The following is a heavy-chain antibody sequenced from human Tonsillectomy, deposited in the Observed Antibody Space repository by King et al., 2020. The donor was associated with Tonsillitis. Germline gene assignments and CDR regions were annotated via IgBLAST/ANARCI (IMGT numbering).Heavy chain of an antibody. CDR1: GFTFDDYA. Sequence: VQLVESGGGLVQPGRSLRLSCAASGFTFDDYAMHWVRQAPGKGLEWVSGISWNSGSIGYADSVKGRFTISRDNAKNSLYLQMNSLRAEDTALYYCAKDKSYSSALGGAFDIWGQGTMVTVSS. V-gene: IGHV3-9*01. CDR3: AKDKSYSSALGGAFDI. D-gene: IGHD6-19*01. J-gene: IGHJ3*02. CDR2: ISWNSGSI.